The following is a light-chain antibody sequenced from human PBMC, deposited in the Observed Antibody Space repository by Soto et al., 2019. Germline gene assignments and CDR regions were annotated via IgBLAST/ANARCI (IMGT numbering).Light chain of an antibody. V-gene: IGKV3-11*01. Sequence: EIVLTQSPATLSLSPGERATLSCRASQSVSNNYLAWYQQKPGQAPRLLIYDASNRATGIPARFSGSGSGTDFTLSISSLEPEDFAVYYCQQRHTWPLTFGGGTKVDIK. CDR1: QSVSNNY. CDR2: DAS. J-gene: IGKJ4*01. CDR3: QQRHTWPLT.